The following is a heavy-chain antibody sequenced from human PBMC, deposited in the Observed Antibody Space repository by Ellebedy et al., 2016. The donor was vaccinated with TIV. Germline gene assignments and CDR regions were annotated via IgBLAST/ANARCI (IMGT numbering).Heavy chain of an antibody. V-gene: IGHV3-48*01. CDR1: GFTFSSYS. Sequence: GESLKISXAASGFTFSSYSMSWVRQAPGKGLEWVSYISSSSSTIYYADSVKGRFTISRDNSKNTLYLQMNSLRAEDTAVYYCAKDLPLGDGDLYYWGQGTLVTVSS. J-gene: IGHJ4*02. CDR3: AKDLPLGDGDLYY. D-gene: IGHD4-17*01. CDR2: ISSSSSTI.